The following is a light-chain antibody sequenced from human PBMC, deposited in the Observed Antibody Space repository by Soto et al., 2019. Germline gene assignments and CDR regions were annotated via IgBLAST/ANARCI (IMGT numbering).Light chain of an antibody. CDR1: SSNIGSHT. CDR2: NNN. Sequence: QSVLAQPPSASGTPGQRVTISCAGSSSNIGSHTVNWYQQLPGTAPKLLIYNNNQRPSGVPDRFSGSKSGTSASLAISGLQSEDEADYYCAAWDASLNVRVFGGGTKGTVL. V-gene: IGLV1-44*01. CDR3: AAWDASLNVRV. J-gene: IGLJ3*02.